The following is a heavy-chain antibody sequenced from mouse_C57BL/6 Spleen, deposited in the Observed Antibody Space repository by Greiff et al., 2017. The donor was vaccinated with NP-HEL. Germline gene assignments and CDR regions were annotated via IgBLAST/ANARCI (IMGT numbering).Heavy chain of an antibody. CDR1: GFSLTSYG. J-gene: IGHJ1*03. D-gene: IGHD2-5*01. V-gene: IGHV2-2*01. Sequence: VQLQQSGPGLVQPSQSLSITCTVSGFSLTSYGVHWVRQSPGKGLAWLGVIWSGGSTDYNAAFISRLSISKDNSKSQVFFKMNSLQADDTAIYYCASYSNYNWYFDVWGTGTTVTVSS. CDR3: ASYSNYNWYFDV. CDR2: IWSGGST.